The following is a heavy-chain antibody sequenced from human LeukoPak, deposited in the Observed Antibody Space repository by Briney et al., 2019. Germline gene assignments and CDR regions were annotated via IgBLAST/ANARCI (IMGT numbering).Heavy chain of an antibody. CDR1: GASVSSRSDY. CDR3: VSHDYGDYRRDY. J-gene: IGHJ4*02. D-gene: IGHD4-17*01. V-gene: IGHV4-39*01. CDR2: IYNGGNT. Sequence: SETLSPTCTVSGASVSSRSDYWGWIRQPPGKGLEWIGSIYNGGNTYYKPSLKGRLTISVDTSKNQFFLKLSSVTAADTAMYYCVSHDYGDYRRDYWGQGTLVTVSS.